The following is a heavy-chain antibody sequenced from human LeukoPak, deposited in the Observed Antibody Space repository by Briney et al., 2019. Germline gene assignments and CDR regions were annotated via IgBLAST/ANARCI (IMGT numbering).Heavy chain of an antibody. CDR2: IYYSGST. CDR1: GGSISSYY. CDR3: ARGKVVAATSLDY. Sequence: SETLSLTCTVSGGSISSYYWSWIRQPPGKGLEWIGYIYYSGSTNYNPSLKSRVTISVHTSKNQFSLKLSSVTAADTAVYYCARGKVVAATSLDYWGQGTLVTVSS. D-gene: IGHD2-15*01. V-gene: IGHV4-59*01. J-gene: IGHJ4*02.